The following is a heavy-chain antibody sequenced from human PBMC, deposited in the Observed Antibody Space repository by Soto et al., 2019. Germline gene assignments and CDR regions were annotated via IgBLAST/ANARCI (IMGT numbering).Heavy chain of an antibody. V-gene: IGHV3-23*01. Sequence: VQLLESGGGLVQPGGSLRLSCAASGFTFSSYAMSWVRQAPGKGLEWVSAIGDSGHTTYYADSVKGRFTTSRDNSNNTLYLQMRRLIAEDTAVYYCAKRPIAAPDYFDYWGQGTLVTVSS. CDR3: AKRPIAAPDYFDY. CDR2: IGDSGHTT. D-gene: IGHD6-13*01. CDR1: GFTFSSYA. J-gene: IGHJ4*02.